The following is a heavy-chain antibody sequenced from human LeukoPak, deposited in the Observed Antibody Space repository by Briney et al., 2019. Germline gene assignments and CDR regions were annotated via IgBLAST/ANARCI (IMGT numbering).Heavy chain of an antibody. CDR1: GYTFTGYH. J-gene: IGHJ4*02. CDR2: INPNSGDT. CDR3: ARDYCSSTSCLFDY. V-gene: IGHV1-2*06. D-gene: IGHD2-2*01. Sequence: ASVKVSCKASGYTFTGYHMHWVRQAPGQGLAWMGRINPNSGDTNYAQKFQGRVTMTRDTSISTAYMELSRLRSDDTAVYYCARDYCSSTSCLFDYWGQGTLVTVSS.